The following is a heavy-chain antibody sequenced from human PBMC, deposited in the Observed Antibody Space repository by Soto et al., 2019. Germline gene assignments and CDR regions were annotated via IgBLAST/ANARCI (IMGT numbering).Heavy chain of an antibody. J-gene: IGHJ4*02. CDR3: AKSRIQGWTKGLYDH. CDR1: GFTFSSYA. Sequence: PGGSLRLSCAASGFTFSSYAMSWVRQAPGEGLEWVSSISESGDSTSYAESVRGRFTISRDDSKNTLYLQMNSLRAEDTAVYSCAKSRIQGWTKGLYDHWGQGTLVTVSS. V-gene: IGHV3-23*01. CDR2: ISESGDST. D-gene: IGHD5-18*01.